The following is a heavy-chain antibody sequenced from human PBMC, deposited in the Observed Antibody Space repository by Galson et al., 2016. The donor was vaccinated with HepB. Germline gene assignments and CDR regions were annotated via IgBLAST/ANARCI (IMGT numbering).Heavy chain of an antibody. J-gene: IGHJ6*02. Sequence: SVKVSCKASGGTFSSHAITWVRQAPGQGLEWMGGIIPIFNKTHYAQKFQGRVTITAAESTSAASMELRSLKSEDSAVYYCARVRFYSIYVPPYYYYYDMDVWGQGTTVTVSS. CDR2: IIPIFNKT. D-gene: IGHD4-11*01. CDR3: ARVRFYSIYVPPYYYYYDMDV. V-gene: IGHV1-69*13. CDR1: GGTFSSHA.